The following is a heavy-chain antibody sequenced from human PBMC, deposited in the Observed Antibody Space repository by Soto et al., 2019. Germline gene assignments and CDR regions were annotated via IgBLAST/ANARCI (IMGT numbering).Heavy chain of an antibody. CDR1: GYTFTSYA. J-gene: IGHJ3*02. CDR3: ASEWAMITFGGTHDAFDI. D-gene: IGHD3-16*01. Sequence: ASVKVSCKDSGYTFTSYAMYWVRQAPGQRLEWMGWINAGNGNTKYSQKFQGRVTMTRDTSTSTVYMELSSLRSEDTAVYYCASEWAMITFGGTHDAFDIWGQGTMVTVSS. CDR2: INAGNGNT. V-gene: IGHV1-3*01.